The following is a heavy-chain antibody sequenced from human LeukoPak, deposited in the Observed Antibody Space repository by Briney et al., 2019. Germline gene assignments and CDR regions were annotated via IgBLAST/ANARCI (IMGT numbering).Heavy chain of an antibody. V-gene: IGHV3-30*02. CDR2: IRYDGSNK. J-gene: IGHJ4*02. D-gene: IGHD6-6*01. CDR3: AKDTRGGIWYSSSSDPFDY. CDR1: GFTFSSYG. Sequence: SGGSLRLSCGASGFTFSSYGMHWVRQAPGKGLEWVAFIRYDGSNKYYADSVKGRFTISRDNSKNTLHLQMNSLRAEDTAVYYCAKDTRGGIWYSSSSDPFDYWGQGTLVTVSS.